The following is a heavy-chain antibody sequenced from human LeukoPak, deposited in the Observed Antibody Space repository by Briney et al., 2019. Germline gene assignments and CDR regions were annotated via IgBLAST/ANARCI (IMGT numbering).Heavy chain of an antibody. CDR1: GFTFSDYA. J-gene: IGHJ4*02. CDR3: TRGSVGRSSGWYPLDY. V-gene: IGHV3-49*03. CDR2: IRSKAYGGTT. Sequence: GGSLSSSCTASGFTFSDYAMSWLRQAPGNGLEWVGFIRSKAYGGTTEYAASVKGRFTISRDDSKSIAYLQMNSLKTEDTAVYYCTRGSVGRSSGWYPLDYWGQGTLVTVSS. D-gene: IGHD6-19*01.